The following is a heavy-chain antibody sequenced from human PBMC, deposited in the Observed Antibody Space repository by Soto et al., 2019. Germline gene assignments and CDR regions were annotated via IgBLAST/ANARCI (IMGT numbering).Heavy chain of an antibody. CDR3: ARIPRPGSSSWYGEIDY. CDR1: GYTFTSYA. V-gene: IGHV1-3*01. CDR2: INAGNGNT. Sequence: QVQLVQSGAEVKKPGASVKVSCKASGYTFTSYAMHWVRQAPGQRLEWMGWINAGNGNTKYSQKFQGRVTITRDTSASTAYMERSSLRSEDTAVYYCARIPRPGSSSWYGEIDYWGQGTLVTVSS. D-gene: IGHD6-13*01. J-gene: IGHJ4*02.